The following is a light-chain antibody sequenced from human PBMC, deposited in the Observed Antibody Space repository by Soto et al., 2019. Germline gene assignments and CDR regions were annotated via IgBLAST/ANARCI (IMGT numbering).Light chain of an antibody. CDR3: RAYTTSGTYVV. CDR2: DVS. Sequence: QSALTQPASVSGSPGQSITISYTGTSSDVCGYNYVSWYQQHPGRAPKLMIYDVSNRPSGVSNRFSGSKSGNTASLTISGLQPEDEADSYCRAYTTSGTYVVLGGVTKLTVL. J-gene: IGLJ2*01. V-gene: IGLV2-14*03. CDR1: SSDVCGYNY.